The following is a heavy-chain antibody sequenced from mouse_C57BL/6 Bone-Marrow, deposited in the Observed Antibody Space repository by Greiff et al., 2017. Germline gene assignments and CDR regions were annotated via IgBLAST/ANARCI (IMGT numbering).Heavy chain of an antibody. Sequence: DAGGGLVQPKGSLKLSCTASGFIFNTYAMHWVRQAPRKGLEWAALIRSKSCNYATYFADSVKDRFTSSRDDSQSMLYLQMNNLKTEDTAMYYCVRDGSYAMDYWGEGTSVTVSS. D-gene: IGHD1-2*01. CDR3: VRDGSYAMDY. V-gene: IGHV10-3*01. J-gene: IGHJ4*01. CDR2: IRSKSCNYAT. CDR1: GFIFNTYA.